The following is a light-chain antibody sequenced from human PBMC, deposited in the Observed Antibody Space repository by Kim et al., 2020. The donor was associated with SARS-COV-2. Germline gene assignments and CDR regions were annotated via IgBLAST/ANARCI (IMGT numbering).Light chain of an antibody. Sequence: GQSSTISCTGTSSDVGTYNFVSWYQQHPGKAPKLMIYDVSNRPSGVSNRFSGSKSGNTASLTISGLQAEDEADYYCTSYTGRSTLLFGGGTQLTVL. CDR3: TSYTGRSTLL. CDR1: SSDVGTYNF. CDR2: DVS. V-gene: IGLV2-14*03. J-gene: IGLJ3*02.